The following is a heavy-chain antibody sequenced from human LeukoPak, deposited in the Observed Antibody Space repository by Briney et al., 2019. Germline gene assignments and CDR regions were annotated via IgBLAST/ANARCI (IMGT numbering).Heavy chain of an antibody. CDR2: ISSDGSST. Sequence: GRSLRLSCAASGFTFRNHWMHWVRQTPGKGLVWVSRISSDGSSTTYADSVKGRFTISRDNAKNTLYLQMNNLRAEDTAMYYCARDQRVTGRPDIDYWGQGTLVIVSS. CDR1: GFTFRNHW. V-gene: IGHV3-74*03. CDR3: ARDQRVTGRPDIDY. D-gene: IGHD6-6*01. J-gene: IGHJ4*02.